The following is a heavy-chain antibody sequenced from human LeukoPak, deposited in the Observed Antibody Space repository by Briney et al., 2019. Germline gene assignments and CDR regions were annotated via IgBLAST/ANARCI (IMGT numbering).Heavy chain of an antibody. CDR3: ARRYDTSGYYYGTAFDI. CDR1: GYSFSNFW. CDR2: ISFGVSDP. J-gene: IGHJ3*02. V-gene: IGHV5-51*01. Sequence: GESLKISCKGSGYSFSNFWNSWARQIRGKGLEWMGPISFGVSDPRYSPSFQGQVTISTDKSISTAYLQWRSLKASDTAMYYCARRYDTSGYYYGTAFDIWGEGTMVTVSS. D-gene: IGHD3-22*01.